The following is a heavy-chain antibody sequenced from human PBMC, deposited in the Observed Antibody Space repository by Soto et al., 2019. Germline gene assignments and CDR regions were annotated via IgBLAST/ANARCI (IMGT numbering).Heavy chain of an antibody. CDR1: GFTFSIYW. CDR3: ARLGSIAAAGTPDY. CDR2: INSDGSST. D-gene: IGHD6-13*01. J-gene: IGHJ4*02. Sequence: GGSLRLSCAASGFTFSIYWMHWVRQAPGKGLVWVSHINSDGSSTTYADSVKGRFTISRDNAKNTLYLQMNSLRAEDTAVYYWARLGSIAAAGTPDYWGQGTLVTVSS. V-gene: IGHV3-74*01.